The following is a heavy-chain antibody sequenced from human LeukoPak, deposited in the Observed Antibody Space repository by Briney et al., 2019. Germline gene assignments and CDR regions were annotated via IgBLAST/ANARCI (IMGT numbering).Heavy chain of an antibody. CDR1: GYTVTGYY. V-gene: IGHV1-2*02. D-gene: IGHD2-21*02. J-gene: IGHJ5*02. Sequence: SVKVSCKASGYTVTGYYMHWRRQAPGQGLEWMGWINPNSGGRNYAQKFQGRVTMTRDTSISTAYMELSRLRSDDTAVYYCARVRCGGDCSDNWFDHWGQGTLVTVSS. CDR3: ARVRCGGDCSDNWFDH. CDR2: INPNSGGR.